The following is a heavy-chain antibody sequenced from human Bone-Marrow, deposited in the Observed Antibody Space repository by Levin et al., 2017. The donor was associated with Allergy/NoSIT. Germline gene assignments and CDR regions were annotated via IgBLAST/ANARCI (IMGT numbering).Heavy chain of an antibody. J-gene: IGHJ3*01. D-gene: IGHD3-10*01. CDR2: ISGDGDTI. V-gene: IGHV3-23*01. CDR1: GFIFGNYA. Sequence: HPGGSLRLSCAASGFIFGNYAINWVRQAPGKALEWVSTISGDGDTIFYADSVKGRFTISRDNFENTAYLQMNSLRAEDTALYYCAKGRYGSSGRRLDGFDVWGPGTMVTVSS. CDR3: AKGRYGSSGRRLDGFDV.